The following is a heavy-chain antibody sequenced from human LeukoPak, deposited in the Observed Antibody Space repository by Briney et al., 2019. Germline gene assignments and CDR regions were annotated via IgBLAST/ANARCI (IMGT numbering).Heavy chain of an antibody. CDR1: GYTLTEIS. J-gene: IGHJ4*02. D-gene: IGHD4-17*01. V-gene: IGHV1-24*01. Sequence: GASVKVSCKVSGYTLTEISMHWVRQAPGQGLEWMGDFNPEDAETIYARSFQGRLTVTEDTSTDTAYMELSSLRSEDTAMYYCATEIVGYGDVHYFDSWGQGTLVTVSS. CDR2: FNPEDAET. CDR3: ATEIVGYGDVHYFDS.